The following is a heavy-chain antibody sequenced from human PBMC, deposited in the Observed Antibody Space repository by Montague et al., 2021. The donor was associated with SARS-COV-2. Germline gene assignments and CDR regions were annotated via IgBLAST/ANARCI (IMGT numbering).Heavy chain of an antibody. CDR1: GGSISSSNW. CDR2: IHHSGST. CDR3: ARGGYGGWTGYYFDY. Sequence: SETLSLTCAVSGGSISSSNWWSWVRQPPGKGLEWIGEIHHSGSTNYNPSLKGRVTMSVDRSKYHFSLRLSSVTAADTAMYYCARGGYGGWTGYYFDYWGQGTLVTVSS. D-gene: IGHD4/OR15-4a*01. V-gene: IGHV4-4*02. J-gene: IGHJ4*02.